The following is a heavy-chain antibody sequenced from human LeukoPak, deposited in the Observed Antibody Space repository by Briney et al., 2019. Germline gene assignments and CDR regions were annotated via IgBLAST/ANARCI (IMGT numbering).Heavy chain of an antibody. CDR1: GGSISSYY. J-gene: IGHJ4*02. Sequence: PSETLSLTCTVSGGSISSYYWSWIRQPPGKGLEWIGYIYYSGSTNYNPSLKCRVTISVDTSKNRFSLKLSSVTAADMAVYYCARDKLGATYFDYWGQGTLVTVSS. CDR3: ARDKLGATYFDY. V-gene: IGHV4-59*01. D-gene: IGHD1-26*01. CDR2: IYYSGST.